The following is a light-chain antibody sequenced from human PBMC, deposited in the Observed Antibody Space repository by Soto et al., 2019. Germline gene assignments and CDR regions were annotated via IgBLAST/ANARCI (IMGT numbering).Light chain of an antibody. V-gene: IGLV2-14*01. Sequence: QSVLTQPASVSGSPGQSITISCTGTTSDVGGYDYVSWYQQHPGQAPKLLIYEVSNRPSGVSHRFSGSKSGNTASLSISGLQAEDEADYYCYSFTSGNTLYVFGTGSQSSRSAWVFGGGTQLTV. CDR3: YSFTSGNTLYVFGTGSQSSRSAWV. CDR1: TSDVGGYDY. CDR2: EVS. J-gene: IGLJ3*02.